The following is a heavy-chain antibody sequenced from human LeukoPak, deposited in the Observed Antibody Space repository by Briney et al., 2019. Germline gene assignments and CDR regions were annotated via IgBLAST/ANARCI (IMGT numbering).Heavy chain of an antibody. D-gene: IGHD5-24*01. V-gene: IGHV3-48*01. CDR3: ANVEMATMFY. J-gene: IGHJ4*02. CDR2: ISSSSSTI. CDR1: GFTFSSYS. Sequence: GRSLRLSCAASGFTFSSYSMNWVRQAPGKGLEWVSYISSSSSTIYYADSVKGRFTISRDNAKNSLYLQMNSLRAEDTAVYYCANVEMATMFYWGQGTLVTVSS.